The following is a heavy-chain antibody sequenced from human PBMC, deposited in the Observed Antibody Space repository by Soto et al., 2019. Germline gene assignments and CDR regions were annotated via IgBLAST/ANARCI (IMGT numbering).Heavy chain of an antibody. CDR1: GYTFTSYG. Sequence: ASVKVSCKASGYTFTSYGISWVRQAPGQGLEWMGWISAYNGNTNYAQKLQGRVTMTTDTSTSTAYMELRSLRSDDTAVYYCAREKYYDILTGPWRGMDVWGQGTTVTVLL. V-gene: IGHV1-18*01. CDR2: ISAYNGNT. CDR3: AREKYYDILTGPWRGMDV. J-gene: IGHJ6*02. D-gene: IGHD3-9*01.